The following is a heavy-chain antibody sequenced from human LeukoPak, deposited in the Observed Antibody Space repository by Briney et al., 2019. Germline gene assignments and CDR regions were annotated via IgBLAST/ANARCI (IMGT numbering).Heavy chain of an antibody. CDR1: GYSISSGYY. CDR3: ARTHNGDLPASDI. J-gene: IGHJ3*02. D-gene: IGHD4-17*01. V-gene: IGHV4-38-2*02. Sequence: PSQTLSLTCTVSGYSISSGYYWGWIGQPPRKGREWIGSIYHSGSTYYNPSLKSRVTISLDTSKNQFSLTRRCMTAGDTAVSYCARTHNGDLPASDIGSQATMVTVSS. CDR2: IYHSGST.